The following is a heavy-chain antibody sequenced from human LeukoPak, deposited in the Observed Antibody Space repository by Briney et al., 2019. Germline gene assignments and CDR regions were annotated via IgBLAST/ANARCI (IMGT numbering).Heavy chain of an antibody. CDR1: GFSVRSSY. CDR2: IYSGGGP. V-gene: IGHV3-53*01. J-gene: IGHJ4*02. Sequence: GGSLRLSCAASGFSVRSSYMSWVRQAPGKGLEWVSVIYSGGGPDYADSAKGRFTISTDNSKNTLYLQMNSLRVEDTAVYYCAKGPLSHFDSWGQGTLVTVSS. D-gene: IGHD2/OR15-2a*01. CDR3: AKGPLSHFDS.